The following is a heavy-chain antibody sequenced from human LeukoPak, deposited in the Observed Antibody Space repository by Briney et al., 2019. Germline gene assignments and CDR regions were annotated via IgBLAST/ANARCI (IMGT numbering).Heavy chain of an antibody. CDR1: GGSISSHY. Sequence: SETLSLTCTVSGGSISSHYWSWIRQPPGKGLEWIGYIYYSGSTNYNPPLKSRVTISVDTSKNQFSLKLSSVTAADTAVYYCARDGYSSGVWGQGTLVTASS. D-gene: IGHD6-19*01. J-gene: IGHJ4*02. CDR2: IYYSGST. V-gene: IGHV4-59*11. CDR3: ARDGYSSGV.